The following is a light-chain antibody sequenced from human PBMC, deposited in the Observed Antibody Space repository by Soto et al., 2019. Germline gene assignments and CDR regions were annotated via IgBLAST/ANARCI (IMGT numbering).Light chain of an antibody. CDR3: QQLSSYPLT. J-gene: IGKJ4*01. CDR1: QGIGSY. CDR2: AAS. Sequence: IQLTQSPSSLSASVGDRVTITCRASQGIGSYLAWYQQEPGKAPKLLIYAASTWQSGVPSRFSGSGSGTGFTLTISSLQPEDFATYFCQQLSSYPLTFGGGTKVEIK. V-gene: IGKV1-9*01.